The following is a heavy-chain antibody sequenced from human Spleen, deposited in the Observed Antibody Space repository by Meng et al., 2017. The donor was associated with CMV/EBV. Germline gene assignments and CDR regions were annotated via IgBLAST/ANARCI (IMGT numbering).Heavy chain of an antibody. V-gene: IGHV3-13*01. D-gene: IGHD3-10*01. CDR1: GFIFSNYD. Sequence: GGSLRLSCAASGFIFSNYDMHWVRQATGKRLEWVSGIGTTGDTYYSGSVKGRVTISREDAKNSLSLQMTSLRAGDTAVYYCARGSSHYHSGISYSTPYGMDVWGQGTTVTVSS. J-gene: IGHJ6*02. CDR2: IGTTGDT. CDR3: ARGSSHYHSGISYSTPYGMDV.